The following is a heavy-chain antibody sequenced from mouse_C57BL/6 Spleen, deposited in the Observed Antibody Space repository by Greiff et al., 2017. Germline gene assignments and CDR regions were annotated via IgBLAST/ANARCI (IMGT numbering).Heavy chain of an antibody. CDR1: GFTFSDYG. CDR2: ISSGSSTI. CDR3: ANPMCDYYAMDY. V-gene: IGHV5-17*01. J-gene: IGHJ4*01. Sequence: EVQVVESGGGLVKPGGSLKLSCAASGFTFSDYGMHWVRQAPEKGLEWVAYISSGSSTIYYADTVKGRFTISRDNAKNTLFLQMTSLRSCDTAMYYCANPMCDYYAMDYWGQGTSVTVSS.